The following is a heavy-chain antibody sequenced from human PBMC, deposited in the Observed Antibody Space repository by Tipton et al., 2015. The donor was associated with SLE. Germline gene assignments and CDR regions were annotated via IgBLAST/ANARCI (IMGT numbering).Heavy chain of an antibody. CDR3: ARDSPRAESEVDY. CDR2: INHRGST. CDR1: GGSISSSSSYY. V-gene: IGHV4-34*01. Sequence: TLSLTCAVYGGSISSSSSYYWAWIRQPPGKGVEWIGEINHRGSTNYNPSLKSRVTISVDTSKNQFSLKLRSVTAADTAVYYCARDSPRAESEVDYWGQGTLVTVSS. D-gene: IGHD2-21*01. J-gene: IGHJ4*02.